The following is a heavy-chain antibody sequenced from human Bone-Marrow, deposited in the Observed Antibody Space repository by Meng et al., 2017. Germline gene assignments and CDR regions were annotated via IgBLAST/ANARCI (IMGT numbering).Heavy chain of an antibody. CDR2: IDPKRGDT. Sequence: QVFLVLSVAEGKKPGASGKVSCKPSGCNFPHFWLHLVRRSPGQGLEWMGRIDPKRGDTHYAQRFQGRVTMTGDTSISTAYMELSGLRSDDTAMYYCARDEDISAACKLVGDYWGQGTLVTVSS. D-gene: IGHD6-13*01. V-gene: IGHV1-2*06. CDR3: ARDEDISAACKLVGDY. CDR1: GCNFPHFW. J-gene: IGHJ4*02.